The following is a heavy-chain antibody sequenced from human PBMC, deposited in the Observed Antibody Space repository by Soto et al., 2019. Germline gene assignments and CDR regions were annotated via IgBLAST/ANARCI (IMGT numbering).Heavy chain of an antibody. D-gene: IGHD6-13*01. CDR3: AREVEEIAAAGLAPFDY. Sequence: EVQLLESGGGLVQPGGSLRLSCAASGFTFSSYAMSWVRQAPGKGLEWVSAISGSGGSTYYADSVKGRFTISRDNSKNTLYLQMNSLRAEDTAVYYCAREVEEIAAAGLAPFDYWGQGTLVTLSS. V-gene: IGHV3-23*01. CDR2: ISGSGGST. J-gene: IGHJ4*02. CDR1: GFTFSSYA.